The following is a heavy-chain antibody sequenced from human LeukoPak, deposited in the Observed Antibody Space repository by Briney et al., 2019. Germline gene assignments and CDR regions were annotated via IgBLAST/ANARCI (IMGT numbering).Heavy chain of an antibody. CDR1: GFTFSNAW. J-gene: IGHJ4*02. V-gene: IGHV3-30*02. D-gene: IGHD5-12*01. CDR3: AKVRPRAWHFDY. Sequence: PGGSLRLSCAASGFTFSNAWMSWVRQAPGKGLEWVAFIRYDGSNKYYADSVKGRFTISRDNSKNTLYLQMNSLRAEDTAVYYCAKVRPRAWHFDYWGQGTLVTVSS. CDR2: IRYDGSNK.